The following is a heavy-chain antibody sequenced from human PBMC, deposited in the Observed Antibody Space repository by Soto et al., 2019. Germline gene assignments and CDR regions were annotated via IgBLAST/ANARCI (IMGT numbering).Heavy chain of an antibody. Sequence: QVQLQESGPGLVKPSQTLSLTCTVSGASIGSGGYYWSWVRQHPEKGLEWIGYIYYSGTTYYNPSLKSRLTISVYTSNNHFSLRLSSVTAADTAVYYCARVLGYAVYYGMDVWGQGATVTVSS. CDR3: ARVLGYAVYYGMDV. CDR2: IYYSGTT. J-gene: IGHJ6*02. D-gene: IGHD2-2*01. CDR1: GASIGSGGYY. V-gene: IGHV4-31*03.